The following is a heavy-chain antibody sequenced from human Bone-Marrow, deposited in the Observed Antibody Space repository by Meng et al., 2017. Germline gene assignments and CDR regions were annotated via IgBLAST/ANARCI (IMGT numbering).Heavy chain of an antibody. D-gene: IGHD1-26*01. V-gene: IGHV1-69*08. Sequence: QGQLVESGAGVKKPGSSVKVSCKASGGTFSSYTISWVRQAPGQGLEWMGRIIPILGIANYAQKFQGRVTITADKSTSTAYMELSSLRSEDTAVYYCARDRSGSYYSDYWGQGTLVTVSS. CDR2: IIPILGIA. J-gene: IGHJ4*02. CDR1: GGTFSSYT. CDR3: ARDRSGSYYSDY.